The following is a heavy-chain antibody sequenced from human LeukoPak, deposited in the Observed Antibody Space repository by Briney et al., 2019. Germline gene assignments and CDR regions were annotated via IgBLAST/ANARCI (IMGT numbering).Heavy chain of an antibody. CDR2: IYHSGST. Sequence: SETLSLTCTVSGGSISSHYWSWIRQPPGKGLEWIGYIYHSGSTNYNPSLKSRVTISVDTSKNQFSLKLSSVPAADTAVYYCARVVGTGLLLRRDAFDIWGQGTMVTVSS. J-gene: IGHJ3*02. CDR1: GGSISSHY. D-gene: IGHD3-22*01. CDR3: ARVVGTGLLLRRDAFDI. V-gene: IGHV4-59*11.